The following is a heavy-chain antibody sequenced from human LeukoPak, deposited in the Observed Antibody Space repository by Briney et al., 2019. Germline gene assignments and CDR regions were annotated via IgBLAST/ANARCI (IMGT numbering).Heavy chain of an antibody. D-gene: IGHD2-15*01. Sequence: SETLSLTCTVSGGSISSGAYYWSWIRQHPGKGLEWIGYIYYSGSTYYNPSLKSRVTISLDTSKNQFSLKLSSVTAADTAVYYCARDKSSGGSFYYYGIDVWGQGTTVTVSS. J-gene: IGHJ6*02. CDR3: ARDKSSGGSFYYYGIDV. CDR1: GGSISSGAYY. V-gene: IGHV4-31*03. CDR2: IYYSGST.